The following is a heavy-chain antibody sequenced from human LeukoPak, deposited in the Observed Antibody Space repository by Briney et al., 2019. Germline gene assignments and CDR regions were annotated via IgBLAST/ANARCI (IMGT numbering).Heavy chain of an antibody. J-gene: IGHJ6*02. D-gene: IGHD4-17*01. CDR3: AGDYGEYYYGMDG. V-gene: IGHV3-33*03. CDR1: GFTFSSYG. Sequence: GGSLRLSCAASGFTFSSYGMHWVRQALGKGLEWVAVIWYDGSNKCYADSVKGRFTISRDNSKNTLYLQMNSLRAEDTAVYYCAGDYGEYYYGMDGWGQGTTVTVSS. CDR2: IWYDGSNK.